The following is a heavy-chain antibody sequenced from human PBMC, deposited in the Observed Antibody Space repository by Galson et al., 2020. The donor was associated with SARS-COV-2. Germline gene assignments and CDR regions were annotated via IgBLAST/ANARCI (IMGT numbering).Heavy chain of an antibody. CDR1: GYTFTSYY. CDR3: ARDSQGGNDYNYLLF. D-gene: IGHD4-4*01. CDR2: INPSGGGT. J-gene: IGHJ4*02. V-gene: IGHV1-46*01. Sequence: ASVKVSCQASGYTFTSYYIHWVRLAPGQGLEWMGIINPSGGGTTYAQKFQGRVTMTRDTSTSTVYMELSSLRSEDTAVYYCARDSQGGNDYNYLLFWGQGTLVTVSS.